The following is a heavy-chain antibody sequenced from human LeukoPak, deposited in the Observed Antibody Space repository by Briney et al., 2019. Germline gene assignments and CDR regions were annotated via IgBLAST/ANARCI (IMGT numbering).Heavy chain of an antibody. CDR3: AREGVRDYPDDAFDI. Sequence: PGGSLRLSCAASGFTFSSYAMHWVRQAPGKGLEYVSAISSNGGSTYYANSVKGRFTISRDNSKNTLYLQMGSLRAEDMAVYYCAREGVRDYPDDAFDIWGQGTMVTVSS. J-gene: IGHJ3*02. CDR2: ISSNGGST. D-gene: IGHD4-11*01. CDR1: GFTFSSYA. V-gene: IGHV3-64*01.